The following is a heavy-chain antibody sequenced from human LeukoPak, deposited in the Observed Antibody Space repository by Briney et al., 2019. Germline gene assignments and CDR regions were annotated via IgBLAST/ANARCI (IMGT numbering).Heavy chain of an antibody. CDR3: ARELVSLGTGYFDL. CDR1: GFTFGTYG. Sequence: GGSLRLSCEASGFTFGTYGMTWARQAPGKGLEWVSGITGSSTWTYYADSVRGRFTISRDNSKNTLHLQMNNLTADDTAIYYCARELVSLGTGYFDLWGRGTLVTVSS. CDR2: ITGSSTWT. D-gene: IGHD7-27*01. J-gene: IGHJ2*01. V-gene: IGHV3-23*01.